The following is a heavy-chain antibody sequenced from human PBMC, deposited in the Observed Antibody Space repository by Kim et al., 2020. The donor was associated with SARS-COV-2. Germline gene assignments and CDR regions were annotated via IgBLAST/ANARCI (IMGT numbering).Heavy chain of an antibody. J-gene: IGHJ3*01. Sequence: DGSNRGHANSAKGRVTMSRDNSNNMVYLQLTRLRAEDTAIYYCARESFDLWGQGTKVTVSS. CDR3: ARESFDL. CDR2: DGSNR. V-gene: IGHV3-30*01.